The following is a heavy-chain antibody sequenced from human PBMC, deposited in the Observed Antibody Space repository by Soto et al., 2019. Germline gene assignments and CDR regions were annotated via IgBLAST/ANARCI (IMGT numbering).Heavy chain of an antibody. V-gene: IGHV3-21*01. Sequence: EVQLVGSGGGLVKPGGSLRLSCAASGFTFSSYSMNWVRQAPGKGLEWVSSISSSSSYIYYADSVKGRFTISRDNAKNSLYLQMNSLRAEDTAVYYCARPPNYYDSSGYYGYWGQGTLVTVSS. CDR1: GFTFSSYS. J-gene: IGHJ4*02. CDR2: ISSSSSYI. CDR3: ARPPNYYDSSGYYGY. D-gene: IGHD3-22*01.